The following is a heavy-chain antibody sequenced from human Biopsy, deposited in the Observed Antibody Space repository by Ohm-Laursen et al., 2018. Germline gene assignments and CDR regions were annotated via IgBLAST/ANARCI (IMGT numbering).Heavy chain of an antibody. D-gene: IGHD3-9*01. V-gene: IGHV1-46*01. CDR3: ARDETGSSVFGPYYYGMDV. Sequence: GASVKVSCKASGYSFTKYYINWVRQAPGQGLEWMGIINPTGGTTSYAEKFQGRVTLTRDTSTGTVYLELNSLIYEDTALCYCARDETGSSVFGPYYYGMDVWGQGTTVTVSS. CDR1: GYSFTKYY. CDR2: INPTGGTT. J-gene: IGHJ6*02.